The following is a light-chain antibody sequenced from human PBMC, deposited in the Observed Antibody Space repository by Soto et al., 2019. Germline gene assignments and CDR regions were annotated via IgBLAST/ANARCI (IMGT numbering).Light chain of an antibody. V-gene: IGLV2-18*02. CDR3: SSYTSTNTIL. CDR2: DVT. J-gene: IGLJ2*01. CDR1: SSDVGDYDR. Sequence: QSALTQPPSVSGSPGQSVTISCTGTSSDVGDYDRVSWYQQPPGTAPRLLIYDVTNRPSGVPDRFSGSKSGNTASLTISGLQAEDETDYYCSSYTSTNTILFGGVTKLTVL.